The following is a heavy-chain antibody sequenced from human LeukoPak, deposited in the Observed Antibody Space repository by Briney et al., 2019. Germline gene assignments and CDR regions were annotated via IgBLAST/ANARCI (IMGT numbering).Heavy chain of an antibody. Sequence: PSETLSLTCTVSGGSIRSYYCNWIRQPPGKGLEWIGYIYFSESTSYNPSLKSRVTISLDTSKNQFSLKLTSVTAADTAVYYCATVKFTPGVFPYYMDVWGKGTTVTVSS. CDR2: IYFSEST. J-gene: IGHJ6*03. CDR1: GGSIRSYY. D-gene: IGHD4-11*01. CDR3: ATVKFTPGVFPYYMDV. V-gene: IGHV4-59*06.